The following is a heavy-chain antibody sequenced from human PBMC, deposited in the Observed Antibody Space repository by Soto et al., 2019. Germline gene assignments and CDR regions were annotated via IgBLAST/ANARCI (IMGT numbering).Heavy chain of an antibody. CDR3: ARDTPSPRVEMATNKGGSDY. J-gene: IGHJ4*02. V-gene: IGHV1-18*01. CDR2: ISAYNGNT. D-gene: IGHD5-12*01. CDR1: GYTFTSYG. Sequence: QVQLVQSGAEVKKPGASVKVSCKASGYTFTSYGISWVRQAPGQGLEWMGWISAYNGNTNYAQKLQGRVTMTTDTSTSTAYMELRSLRSDDTAVYYCARDTPSPRVEMATNKGGSDYWGQGTLVTVSS.